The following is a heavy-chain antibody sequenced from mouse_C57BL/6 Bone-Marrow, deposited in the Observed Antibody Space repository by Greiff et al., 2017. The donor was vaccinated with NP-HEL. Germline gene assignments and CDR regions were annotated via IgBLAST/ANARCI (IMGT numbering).Heavy chain of an antibody. Sequence: QVQLQQSGAELARPGASVKMSCKASGYTFTSYTMHWVKQRPGQGLEWFGYINPSSGYTKYNQKFKDKATLTADKSSSTAYMQLSSLTSEDSAVYYCARSTEGFAYWGQGTLVTVSA. V-gene: IGHV1-4*01. J-gene: IGHJ3*01. CDR3: ARSTEGFAY. CDR1: GYTFTSYT. CDR2: INPSSGYT.